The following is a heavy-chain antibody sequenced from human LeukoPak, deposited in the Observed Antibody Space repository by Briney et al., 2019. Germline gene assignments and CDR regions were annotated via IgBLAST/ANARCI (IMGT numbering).Heavy chain of an antibody. CDR3: AKTREYSSSPFDY. Sequence: GGSLRLSCAASGFTFSSYAMTWVRQAPGKGLEWVSGISGSGSSTYYADSVKGRFAISRDNSKNTLYLQMNSLRAEDTAVYYCAKTREYSSSPFDYWGQGTLVTVSS. CDR1: GFTFSSYA. J-gene: IGHJ4*02. CDR2: ISGSGSST. D-gene: IGHD6-19*01. V-gene: IGHV3-23*01.